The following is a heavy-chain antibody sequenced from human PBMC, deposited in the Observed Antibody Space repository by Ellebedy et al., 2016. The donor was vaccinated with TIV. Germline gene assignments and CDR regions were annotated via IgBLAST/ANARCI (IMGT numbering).Heavy chain of an antibody. CDR2: ISNGGDTT. CDR3: AKLGGVLSWYADY. V-gene: IGHV3-23*01. CDR1: GFPFGCCA. Sequence: GESLKISCAASGFPFGCCAMSWVRQAPGKGLEWVLVISNGGDTTYSDSVKGRFTISRDNSKNTLYLQMSSLRADDTAIYYCAKLGGVLSWYADYWGLGTLVTVSS. D-gene: IGHD6-13*01. J-gene: IGHJ4*02.